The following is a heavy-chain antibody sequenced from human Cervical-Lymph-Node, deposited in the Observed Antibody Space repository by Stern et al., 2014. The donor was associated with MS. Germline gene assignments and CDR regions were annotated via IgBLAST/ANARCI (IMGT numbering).Heavy chain of an antibody. V-gene: IGHV4-30-2*01. Sequence: QVQLQESGSGLVKPSQTLSLTCAVSGGSISSGGYSWSWIRQPPGKGLEWIGYIYHSGSTYYNPSLKSRVTISVDRSKNQFALKLNSGTAADTAVYYCARSSTVTPNAFDIWGQGTMVTVSS. CDR2: IYHSGST. D-gene: IGHD4-17*01. CDR3: ARSSTVTPNAFDI. CDR1: GGSISSGGYS. J-gene: IGHJ3*02.